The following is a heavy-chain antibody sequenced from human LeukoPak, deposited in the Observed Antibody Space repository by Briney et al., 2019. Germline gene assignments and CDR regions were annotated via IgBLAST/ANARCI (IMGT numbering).Heavy chain of an antibody. CDR3: ARDGSEGEPYDY. CDR1: GYTFTGYY. V-gene: IGHV1-2*02. Sequence: ASAKVSCKASGYTFTGYYMHWVRQAPGQGLEWMGWINPNSGGTNYAQKFQGRVTMTRDTSISTAYMELSRLRSDDTAVYYCARDGSEGEPYDYWGQGTLVTVSS. D-gene: IGHD1-14*01. J-gene: IGHJ4*02. CDR2: INPNSGGT.